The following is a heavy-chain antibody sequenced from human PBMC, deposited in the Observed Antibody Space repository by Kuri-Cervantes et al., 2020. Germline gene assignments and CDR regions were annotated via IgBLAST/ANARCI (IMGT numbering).Heavy chain of an antibody. CDR2: IYYSGST. V-gene: IGHV4-61*01. CDR3: ARHVINSYYYYHYMDV. J-gene: IGHJ6*03. Sequence: ESLKISCTVSGGSVSSGSYYWSWIRQPPGKGLEWIGYIYYSGSTNYNPSLKSRVTISVDTSKNQFSLRLTSVTAADTAVYYCARHVINSYYYYHYMDVWGKGATVTVSS. CDR1: GGSVSSGSYY. D-gene: IGHD2-21*01.